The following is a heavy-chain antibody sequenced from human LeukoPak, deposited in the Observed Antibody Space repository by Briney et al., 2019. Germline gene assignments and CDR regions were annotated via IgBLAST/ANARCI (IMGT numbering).Heavy chain of an antibody. J-gene: IGHJ5*02. D-gene: IGHD2-21*01. CDR3: ARDAAYCGGDCYS. CDR2: INPNSGGP. V-gene: IGHV1-2*02. CDR1: GYTFTGYY. Sequence: ASVKVSCKASGYTFTGYYMHWVRQAPGQGLEWMGWINPNSGGPNYAQKFQGRVTMPRDTSIRTAYMELRRLRSDATAVYYCARDAAYCGGDCYSWGQGTLVTVSS.